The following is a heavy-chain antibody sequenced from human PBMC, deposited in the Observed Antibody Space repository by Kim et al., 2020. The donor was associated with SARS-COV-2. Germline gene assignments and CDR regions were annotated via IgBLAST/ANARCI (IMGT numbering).Heavy chain of an antibody. Sequence: KSRVTISVDTSKNQFSLKLSSVTAADTAVYYCARARTSLVAARRYDAFDIWGQGTMVTVSS. J-gene: IGHJ3*02. D-gene: IGHD6-6*01. V-gene: IGHV4-31*02. CDR3: ARARTSLVAARRYDAFDI.